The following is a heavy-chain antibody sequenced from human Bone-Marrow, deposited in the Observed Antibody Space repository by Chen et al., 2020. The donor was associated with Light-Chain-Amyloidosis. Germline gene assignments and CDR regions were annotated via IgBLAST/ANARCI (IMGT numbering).Heavy chain of an antibody. CDR2: INWNSVNM. CDR3: VKDIDSTPAARSYCDY. CDR1: GFTFADYA. D-gene: IGHD2-15*01. J-gene: IGHJ4*01. V-gene: IGHV3-9*01. Sequence: VQLVESGGGLVQPGRSLRLSCAASGFTFADYAMPWVRQAPGKGLGWGSTINWNSVNMASADSVKGPFTSSRDTAKNSLYLQMNSLRGADTACFYGVKDIDSTPAARSYCDYW.